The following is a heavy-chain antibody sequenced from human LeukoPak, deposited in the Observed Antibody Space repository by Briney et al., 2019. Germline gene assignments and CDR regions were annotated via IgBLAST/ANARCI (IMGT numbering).Heavy chain of an antibody. J-gene: IGHJ3*02. CDR1: GFTFSNYW. CDR3: ARDHHRRLYDSQARDTFDI. CDR2: IKRDGSER. Sequence: GGSLRLSCAASGFTFSNYWMTWVRQAPGKGLEWVANIKRDGSERYYVNSVKGRFTISRDNAKNSLYLQMNSLRAEDTAVYYCARDHHRRLYDSQARDTFDIWGQGTMVTVSS. V-gene: IGHV3-7*01. D-gene: IGHD3-22*01.